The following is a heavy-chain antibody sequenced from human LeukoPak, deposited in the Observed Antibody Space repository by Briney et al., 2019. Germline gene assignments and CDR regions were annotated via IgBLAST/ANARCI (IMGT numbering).Heavy chain of an antibody. D-gene: IGHD3-3*01. CDR1: XFTFSNYA. J-gene: IGHJ4*02. CDR2: ISGSGGGT. Sequence: SLRLXCVASXFTFSNYAMTWVRHVSGKGLEWVSGISGSGGGTYYAASVKGRFTISRDNSKDTLFLQMNSLRADDTALYYCARWSGDYKFDYWGQGTLVTVSS. V-gene: IGHV3-23*01. CDR3: ARWSGDYKFDY.